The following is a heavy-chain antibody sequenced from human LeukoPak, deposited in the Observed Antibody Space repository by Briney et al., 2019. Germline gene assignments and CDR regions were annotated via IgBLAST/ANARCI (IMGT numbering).Heavy chain of an antibody. CDR3: ATGIGGNSRYYYYYYMDV. Sequence: GASVKVSCKASGYTFTSYGISWVRQAPGQGLEWMGWISAYNGNTNYAQKLQGRVTMTTDTSTSTAYMELRSLRSDDTAVYYCATGIGGNSRYYYYYYMDVWGKGTTVTVSS. CDR1: GYTFTSYG. CDR2: ISAYNGNT. J-gene: IGHJ6*03. D-gene: IGHD4-23*01. V-gene: IGHV1-18*01.